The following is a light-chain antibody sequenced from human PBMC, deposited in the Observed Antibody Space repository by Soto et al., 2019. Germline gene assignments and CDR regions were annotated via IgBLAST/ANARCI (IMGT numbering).Light chain of an antibody. Sequence: AIQLTQSPSSLSASVGDRVTITCRASQGISSALAWYQQKPGKAPKLLIYDASSLESGVPSRFSGSGSGTYFTLTISSLQPEDFATYYCQQFNNYPMYTFGQGTKLEIK. CDR1: QGISSA. J-gene: IGKJ2*01. CDR2: DAS. V-gene: IGKV1D-13*01. CDR3: QQFNNYPMYT.